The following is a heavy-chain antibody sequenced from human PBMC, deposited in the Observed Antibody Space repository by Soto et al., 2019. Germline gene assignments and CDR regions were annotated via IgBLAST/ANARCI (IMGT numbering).Heavy chain of an antibody. Sequence: QVQLVESGGGVVQPGRSLRLSCAASGFTFSSYAMHWVRQAPGEGLEWVAVISYDGSNKYYADSVKGRFTISRDNSKNTLYLQMNSLRAEDTAVYYCVYVAGTSYWGQGTLVTVSS. CDR1: GFTFSSYA. V-gene: IGHV3-30-3*01. CDR3: VYVAGTSY. J-gene: IGHJ4*02. CDR2: ISYDGSNK. D-gene: IGHD6-19*01.